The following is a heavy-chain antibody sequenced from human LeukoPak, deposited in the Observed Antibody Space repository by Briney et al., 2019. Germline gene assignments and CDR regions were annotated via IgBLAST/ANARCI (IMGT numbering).Heavy chain of an antibody. CDR3: AKAYSYGRTSYYFDY. Sequence: GRSLRLSCAASGFTFDDYVMHWVRQAPGKGLEWVSGISWNSGSIGYADSVKGRFTISRDNAKNSLYLQMNSLRAEDTALYYCAKAYSYGRTSYYFDYWGQGTLVTVSS. V-gene: IGHV3-9*01. D-gene: IGHD5-18*01. CDR2: ISWNSGSI. CDR1: GFTFDDYV. J-gene: IGHJ4*02.